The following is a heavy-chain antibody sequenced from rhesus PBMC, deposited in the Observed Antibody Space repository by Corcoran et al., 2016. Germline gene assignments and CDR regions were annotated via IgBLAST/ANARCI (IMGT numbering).Heavy chain of an antibody. Sequence: EVQLVQSGAEVKKPGASVKISCKASGYPFTDHYLNWVRQAPGKGLGWRGRVDREDDEADCEQKTQDRVTITADMSTDTAYRELSSLRSEDTAVYYCATESFDYWGQGVLVTVSS. J-gene: IGHJ4*01. CDR1: GYPFTDHY. CDR2: VDREDDEA. CDR3: ATESFDY. V-gene: IGHV1-111*02.